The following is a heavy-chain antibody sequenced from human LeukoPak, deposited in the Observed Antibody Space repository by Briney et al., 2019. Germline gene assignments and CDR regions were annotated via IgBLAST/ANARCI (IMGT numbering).Heavy chain of an antibody. CDR1: GYTFTSYY. V-gene: IGHV1-46*01. J-gene: IGHJ6*02. CDR3: ARDLSVAGPDGYYYYGMDV. CDR2: INPSGGST. D-gene: IGHD6-19*01. Sequence: ASVKVSCKASGYTFTSYYMHWVRQAPGQGLEWMGIINPSGGSTSYAQKFQGRVTMTRDTSTSTVYMELSSLRSEDTAVYYCARDLSVAGPDGYYYYGMDVWGQGTTVTVSS.